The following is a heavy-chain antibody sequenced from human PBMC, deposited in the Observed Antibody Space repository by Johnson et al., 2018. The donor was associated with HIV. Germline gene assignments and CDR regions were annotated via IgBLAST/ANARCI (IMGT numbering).Heavy chain of an antibody. CDR1: GFTFSSYG. J-gene: IGHJ3*02. V-gene: IGHV3-33*06. Sequence: QMLLVESGGGVVQPGRSLRLSCAASGFTFSSYGMHWVRQAPGKGLEWVAVIWYDGSNKYYANSVNGRFIISRDNSKNTLYLQMNSLRAEDTAVYYCAKGASGSQRRGAFHIWGQGTMVTVSS. CDR2: IWYDGSNK. D-gene: IGHD1-26*01. CDR3: AKGASGSQRRGAFHI.